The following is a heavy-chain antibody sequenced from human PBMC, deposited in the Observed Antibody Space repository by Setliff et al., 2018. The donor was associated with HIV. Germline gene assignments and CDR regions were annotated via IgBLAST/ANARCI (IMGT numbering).Heavy chain of an antibody. CDR1: GFTFSTYC. V-gene: IGHV3-21*01. J-gene: IGHJ6*03. Sequence: RLSCAASGFTFSTYCTNWVRQAPGKGLEWVSSISYGSTWVYYSDSVKGRFTISRDDAKNSLFLQVDSLTAEDTAVYYCARSQGIGNYYMDVWGKGTTVTVSS. CDR3: ARSQGIGNYYMDV. D-gene: IGHD2-15*01. CDR2: ISYGSTWV.